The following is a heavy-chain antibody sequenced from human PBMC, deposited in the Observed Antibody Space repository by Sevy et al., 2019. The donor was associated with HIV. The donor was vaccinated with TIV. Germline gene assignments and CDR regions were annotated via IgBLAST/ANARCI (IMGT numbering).Heavy chain of an antibody. V-gene: IGHV3-7*01. Sequence: GGSLRLSCAASEFTFANYWMTWVRQAPGKGLEWVANIHEDGSEKNYVDSVKGRFTISRDDSKSSLYLQMNTLRAEDTAVYYCARDAGYSVNWYPRFDPWGQGTLVTVSS. CDR3: ARDAGYSVNWYPRFDP. D-gene: IGHD6-13*01. J-gene: IGHJ5*02. CDR2: IHEDGSEK. CDR1: EFTFANYW.